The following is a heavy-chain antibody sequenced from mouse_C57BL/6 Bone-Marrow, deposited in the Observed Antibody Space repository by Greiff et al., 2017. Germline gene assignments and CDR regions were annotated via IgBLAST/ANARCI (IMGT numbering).Heavy chain of an antibody. Sequence: EVKLMESGGDLVKPGGSLKLSCAASGFTFSSYGMSWVRQTPDKRLEWVATISSGGSYTYYPDSVKGRFTISRDNAKNTLYLQMSSLTSEDTAMYYCARRMAPLVWFAYWGQGTLVTVSA. D-gene: IGHD1-1*02. CDR2: ISSGGSYT. V-gene: IGHV5-6*02. CDR3: ARRMAPLVWFAY. J-gene: IGHJ3*01. CDR1: GFTFSSYG.